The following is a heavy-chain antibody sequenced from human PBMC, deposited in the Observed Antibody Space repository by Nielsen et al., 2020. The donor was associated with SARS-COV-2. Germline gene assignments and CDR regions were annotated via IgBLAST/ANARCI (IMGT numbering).Heavy chain of an antibody. V-gene: IGHV1-3*01. D-gene: IGHD6-19*01. CDR3: ARDLTWVTGIAVAGRPSWFDP. CDR1: GYTFTSYA. J-gene: IGHJ5*02. Sequence: ASVKVSCKASGYTFTSYAMHWVRQAPGQRLEWMGWINAGNGNTKYSQKFQGRVTITRDTSASTAYMELSSLRSEDTAVYYCARDLTWVTGIAVAGRPSWFDPWGQGTLVTVSS. CDR2: INAGNGNT.